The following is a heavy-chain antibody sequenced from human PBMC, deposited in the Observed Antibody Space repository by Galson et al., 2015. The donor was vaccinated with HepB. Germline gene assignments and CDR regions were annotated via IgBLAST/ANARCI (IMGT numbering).Heavy chain of an antibody. CDR3: AKDEKFLLWFGELFFDY. D-gene: IGHD3-10*01. Sequence: SLRLSCAASGFTFSSYAMSWVRQAPGKGLEWVSAISGSGGSTYYADSVKGRFTISRDNSKNTLHLQMNSLRAEDTAVYYCAKDEKFLLWFGELFFDYWGQGTLVTVSS. V-gene: IGHV3-23*01. CDR1: GFTFSSYA. J-gene: IGHJ4*02. CDR2: ISGSGGST.